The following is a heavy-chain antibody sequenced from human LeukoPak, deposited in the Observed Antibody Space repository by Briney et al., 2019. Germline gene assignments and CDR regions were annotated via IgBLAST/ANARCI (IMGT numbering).Heavy chain of an antibody. J-gene: IGHJ4*02. CDR2: IYYSGST. CDR3: ARDRDSGYFDY. CDR1: GGSVSSGSYY. Sequence: SETLSLTCTVSGGSVSSGSYYWSWIRQPPGKGLEWIGYIYYSGSTNYNPSLKSRVTISVDTSKNQFSLKLSSVTAADTAVYYCARDRDSGYFDYWGQGGLVTVSS. D-gene: IGHD3-10*01. V-gene: IGHV4-61*01.